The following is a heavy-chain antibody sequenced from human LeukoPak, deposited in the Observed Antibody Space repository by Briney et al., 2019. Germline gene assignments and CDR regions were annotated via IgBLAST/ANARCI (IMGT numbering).Heavy chain of an antibody. J-gene: IGHJ4*02. CDR1: GFAFSRYS. CDR2: LSSRSSYI. V-gene: IGHV3-21*01. CDR3: AKEGAAPGPDFDY. D-gene: IGHD6-13*01. Sequence: GGSLRLSCAASGFAFSRYSMNWVRQAPGKGLELVSSLSSRSSYIYYADSVKGRFTISRDNANNSLYLQMNSLRAEDTAVYYCAKEGAAPGPDFDYWGQGILVIVSS.